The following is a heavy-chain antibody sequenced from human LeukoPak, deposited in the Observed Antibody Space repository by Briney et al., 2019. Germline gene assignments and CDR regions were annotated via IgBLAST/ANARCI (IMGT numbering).Heavy chain of an antibody. D-gene: IGHD4-17*01. V-gene: IGHV3-30-3*01. CDR1: GFTFSSYD. Sequence: GGSLRLSCAASGFTFSSYDIHWVRQAPGKGLEWVAVISYDGSNKYYADSVKGRFTISRDNSKNTLYLQMNSLRAEDTAVYYCARETGSAVGSTDFDYWGQGTLVTVSS. J-gene: IGHJ4*02. CDR3: ARETGSAVGSTDFDY. CDR2: ISYDGSNK.